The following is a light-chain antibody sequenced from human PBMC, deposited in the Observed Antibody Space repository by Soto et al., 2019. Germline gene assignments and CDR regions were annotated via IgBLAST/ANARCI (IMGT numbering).Light chain of an antibody. CDR1: QSVSSTY. CDR3: QHFVNSLTWT. Sequence: EIVLTQSPGTLSLSPGERATLSCRASQSVSSTYLIWYQQKPGQAPRLLIYGASSRATGVPDRFSGGGSGTDFTLTISSLEAEDVAVYYCQHFVNSLTWTFGQGTKVEIK. CDR2: GAS. V-gene: IGKV3-20*01. J-gene: IGKJ1*01.